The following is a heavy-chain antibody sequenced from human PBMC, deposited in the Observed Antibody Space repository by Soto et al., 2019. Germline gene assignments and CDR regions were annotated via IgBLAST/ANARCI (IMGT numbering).Heavy chain of an antibody. CDR1: GYSFAGYW. CDR2: IDPGDSQT. CDR3: ARQIYDSDTGPNFQYYFES. J-gene: IGHJ4*02. Sequence: GASLKISCNGSGYSFAGYWITWVRQKPGKGLEWMGRIDPGDSQTYYSPSFRGHVTISATKSITTVFLQWSSLRASDTAMYYCARQIYDSDTGPNFQYYFESWGQGTPVTVSS. D-gene: IGHD3-22*01. V-gene: IGHV5-10-1*01.